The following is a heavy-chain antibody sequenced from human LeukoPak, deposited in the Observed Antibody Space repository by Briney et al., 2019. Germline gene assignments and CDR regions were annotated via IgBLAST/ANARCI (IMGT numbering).Heavy chain of an antibody. J-gene: IGHJ1*01. Sequence: PPETLSLPCAVYGGSFSDYYWSWIRQPPGKGLEWIGEINHSGSTNYNPSLKSRVTISGDTSKNQFSLKLSSVTAADTAVYYCAYSSGYQQNWGQGNLVTVSS. CDR2: INHSGST. V-gene: IGHV4-34*01. CDR1: GGSFSDYY. CDR3: AYSSGYQQN. D-gene: IGHD3-22*01.